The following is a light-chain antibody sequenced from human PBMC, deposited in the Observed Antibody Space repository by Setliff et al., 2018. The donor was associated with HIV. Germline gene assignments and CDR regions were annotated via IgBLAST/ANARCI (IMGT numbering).Light chain of an antibody. CDR1: QSIFNW. CDR2: KAP. V-gene: IGKV1-5*03. Sequence: DIQMTQSPSTLSASVGDRVTITCRASQSIFNWLAWYQQKPGKAPKLLIYKAPSLESGVPSRFSGSGSGTEFTLTISSLQAEDVAVYYCQQYYSTPLTFGQGTKVDI. J-gene: IGKJ1*01. CDR3: QQYYSTPLT.